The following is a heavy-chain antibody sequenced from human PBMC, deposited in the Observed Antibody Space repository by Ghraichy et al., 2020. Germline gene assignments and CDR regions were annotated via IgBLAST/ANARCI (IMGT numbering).Heavy chain of an antibody. CDR2: ISAYNGNT. CDR1: GYTFTSYG. CDR3: ARANYCSSTSCYTDSPMRDYGMDV. V-gene: IGHV1-18*01. D-gene: IGHD2-2*02. J-gene: IGHJ6*02. Sequence: VKVSCKASGYTFTSYGISWVRQAPGQGLEWMGWISAYNGNTNYAQKLQGRVTMTTDTSTSTAYMELRSLRSDDTAVYYCARANYCSSTSCYTDSPMRDYGMDVWGQGTTVTVSS.